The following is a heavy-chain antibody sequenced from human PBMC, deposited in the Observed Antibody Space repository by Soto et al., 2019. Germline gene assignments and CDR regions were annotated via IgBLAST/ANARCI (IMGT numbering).Heavy chain of an antibody. Sequence: GGSLRLSCAASGFTFSSYAMSWVRQAPGKGLEWVSAISGSGGSTYYADSVKGRFTISRDNSKNTLYLQMNSLRAEETAVYYCEKGLYPMVRGNYSYYGMEVLGQGTKVTAAS. V-gene: IGHV3-23*01. CDR2: ISGSGGST. D-gene: IGHD3-10*01. CDR1: GFTFSSYA. J-gene: IGHJ6*02. CDR3: EKGLYPMVRGNYSYYGMEV.